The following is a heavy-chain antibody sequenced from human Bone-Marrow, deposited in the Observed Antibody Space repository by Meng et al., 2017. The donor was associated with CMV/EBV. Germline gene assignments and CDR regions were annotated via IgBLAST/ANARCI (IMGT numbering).Heavy chain of an antibody. CDR2: INVGNGDT. CDR1: GYTFTSYA. V-gene: IGHV1-3*01. Sequence: QVQLVQSGAEVKKPGASVKVSCMASGYTFTSYAVHWVRQAPGQRLEWMGWINVGNGDTKYAEKFQDRISMTSDTSASTSYMELSSLRSEDTAVYYCAKDRGGSGDFDYWGQGSLVTVSS. D-gene: IGHD2-15*01. CDR3: AKDRGGSGDFDY. J-gene: IGHJ4*02.